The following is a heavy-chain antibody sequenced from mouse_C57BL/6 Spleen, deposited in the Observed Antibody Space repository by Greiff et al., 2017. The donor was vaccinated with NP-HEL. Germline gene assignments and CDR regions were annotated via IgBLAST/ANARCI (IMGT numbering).Heavy chain of an antibody. Sequence: VQLQQSGPVLVKPGASVKMSCKASGYTFTDYYMNWVKQSHGKSLEWIGIINPYNGGTSYNEKFKGKATLTVDKSSSTAYMELNSLTSEDSADYYCARGGNLGSSAFGYWGQGTLVTVSA. J-gene: IGHJ3*02. CDR2: INPYNGGT. V-gene: IGHV1-19*01. CDR1: GYTFTDYY. CDR3: ARGGNLGSSAFGY. D-gene: IGHD1-1*01.